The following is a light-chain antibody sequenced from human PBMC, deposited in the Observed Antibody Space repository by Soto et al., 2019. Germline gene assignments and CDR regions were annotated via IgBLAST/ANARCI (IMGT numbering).Light chain of an antibody. Sequence: QSVLTQPPSVSGAPGQRVTISCTGSTSNIGAGYGVHWYQHLPGTAPKLLMYGNSIRPSGVPDRFSGSKSGTSASLAITGLQADVEADYYCQSYDSSLTCVVFGGGTKLTVL. CDR2: GNS. J-gene: IGLJ2*01. CDR3: QSYDSSLTCVV. CDR1: TSNIGAGYG. V-gene: IGLV1-40*01.